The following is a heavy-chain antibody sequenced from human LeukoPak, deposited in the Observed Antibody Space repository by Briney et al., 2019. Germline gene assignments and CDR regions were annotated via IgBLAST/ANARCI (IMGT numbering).Heavy chain of an antibody. V-gene: IGHV3-23*01. D-gene: IGHD1-26*01. CDR2: ISGSGGST. J-gene: IGHJ4*02. CDR1: GFTVSSNY. Sequence: PGGSLRLSCAASGFTVSSNYMSWVRQAPGKGLEWVSAISGSGGSTYYADSVKGRFTTSRDNSKNTLYLQMNSLRAEDTAVYYCAKGGSYRILVYFDYWGQGTLVTVSS. CDR3: AKGGSYRILVYFDY.